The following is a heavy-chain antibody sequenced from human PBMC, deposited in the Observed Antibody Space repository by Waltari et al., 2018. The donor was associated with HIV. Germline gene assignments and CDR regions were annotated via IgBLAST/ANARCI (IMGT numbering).Heavy chain of an antibody. J-gene: IGHJ4*02. V-gene: IGHV3-23*01. CDR1: GFTFSNYA. Sequence: EVQLLESGGGVEQPGGSLRLSCAASGFTFSNYALSWVRQAPGKGLEWVSLTSGSGGSTYFADSVKGRFNISRDTSRNTLYLQMDSLRAEDMAMYYCARRGVTGTTFFFDYWGQGTLVTVSS. CDR3: ARRGVTGTTFFFDY. CDR2: TSGSGGST. D-gene: IGHD1-7*01.